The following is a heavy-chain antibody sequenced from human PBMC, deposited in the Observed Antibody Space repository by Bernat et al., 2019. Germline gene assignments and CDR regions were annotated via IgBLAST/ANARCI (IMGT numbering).Heavy chain of an antibody. V-gene: IGHV3-21*01. CDR3: ARDLPQDIVGVPAAIGY. Sequence: EVQLVESGGGLVKPGGSLRLSCAASGFTFSSYSMNWVRQAPGKGLEWVSSISSSSSYIYYADSVKGRFTISRDNAKNSLYLQMNSLRAEDTAVYYCARDLPQDIVGVPAAIGYWGQGTLVTVSS. CDR1: GFTFSSYS. CDR2: ISSSSSYI. D-gene: IGHD2-2*01. J-gene: IGHJ4*02.